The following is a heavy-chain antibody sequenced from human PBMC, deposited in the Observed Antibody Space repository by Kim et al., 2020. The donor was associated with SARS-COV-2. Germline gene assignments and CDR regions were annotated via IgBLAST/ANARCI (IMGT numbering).Heavy chain of an antibody. J-gene: IGHJ4*02. CDR3: ARSKPLDY. V-gene: IGHV1-46*01. CDR2: GST. Sequence: GSTSYAQKFQGRVTMTRDTSTSTVYMELSSLRSEDTAVYYCARSKPLDYWGQGTLVTVSS.